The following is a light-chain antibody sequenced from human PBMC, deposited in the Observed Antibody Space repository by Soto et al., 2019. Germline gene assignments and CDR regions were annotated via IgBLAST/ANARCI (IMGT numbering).Light chain of an antibody. V-gene: IGKV4-1*01. Sequence: DIVMTQFPDSLAVSLGERATINCKSSQSVLYSPNDKNYLAWYQQKPGQPPKLLIYWASTRESGVPDRFSGSGSVTDFTLTISSLQAEDVAVYYCQQYYTTPLTFGQGTTVEVK. CDR2: WAS. J-gene: IGKJ1*01. CDR1: QSVLYSPNDKNY. CDR3: QQYYTTPLT.